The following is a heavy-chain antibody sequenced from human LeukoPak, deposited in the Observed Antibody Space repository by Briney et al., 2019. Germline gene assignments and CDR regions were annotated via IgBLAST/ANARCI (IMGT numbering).Heavy chain of an antibody. J-gene: IGHJ5*02. Sequence: PSETLSLTCTVSGGSISSYYRSWIRQPAGKGLEWIGRIYTSGSTNYNPSLKSRVTLSVDTSQNQFSLKLSSVTAADTAVYYCAREVRGVIITTERITHNWFDPWGQGTLVTVSS. CDR2: IYTSGST. CDR1: GGSISSYY. V-gene: IGHV4-4*07. D-gene: IGHD3-10*01. CDR3: AREVRGVIITTERITHNWFDP.